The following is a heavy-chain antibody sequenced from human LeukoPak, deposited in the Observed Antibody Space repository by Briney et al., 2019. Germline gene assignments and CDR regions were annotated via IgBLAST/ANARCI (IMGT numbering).Heavy chain of an antibody. J-gene: IGHJ2*01. V-gene: IGHV4-59*12. CDR2: VYHTGST. D-gene: IGHD4-11*01. Sequence: SEPLSLTCTVSGGSIISYYWSWIRQPAGKGLEWIGFVYHTGSTNYNPSLKSRVTISVDTSKNQFALKMRSVTAADTAVYYCAANVTTRWYFDLWGRGTLVTVSS. CDR3: AANVTTRWYFDL. CDR1: GGSIISYY.